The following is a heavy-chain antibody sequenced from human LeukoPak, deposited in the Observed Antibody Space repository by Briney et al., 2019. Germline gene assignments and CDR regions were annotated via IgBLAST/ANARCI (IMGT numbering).Heavy chain of an antibody. CDR1: GGSISTYY. CDR2: IYHSGST. J-gene: IGHJ4*02. CDR3: ARGEEMATPFDY. V-gene: IGHV4-59*01. D-gene: IGHD5-24*01. Sequence: SETLSLTCTVSGGSISTYYWSWIRQPPGKGLEWIGYIYHSGSTNYNPSLKSRVTISVDTSKNQFSLKLSSVTAADTAVYYCARGEEMATPFDYWGQGTLVTVSS.